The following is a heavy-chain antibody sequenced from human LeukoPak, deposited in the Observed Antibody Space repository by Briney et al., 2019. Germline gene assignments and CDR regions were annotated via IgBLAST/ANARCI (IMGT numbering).Heavy chain of an antibody. CDR1: GFTFSNYA. J-gene: IGHJ4*02. D-gene: IGHD6-19*01. Sequence: PGGSLRPSCAASGFTFSNYAMNWVRQAPGKGLEWVSGISGSGDITYYAESVKGRFTISRDNSKNTLYLQMNSLRAEDTAVFYCAKHRVAVSGVAQFDYWGQGTQVTVSS. V-gene: IGHV3-23*01. CDR2: ISGSGDIT. CDR3: AKHRVAVSGVAQFDY.